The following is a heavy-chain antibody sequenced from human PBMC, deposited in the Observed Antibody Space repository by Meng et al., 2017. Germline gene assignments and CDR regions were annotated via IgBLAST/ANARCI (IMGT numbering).Heavy chain of an antibody. J-gene: IGHJ4*02. CDR1: GGPISSGGYY. Sequence: LRLSCTVSGGPISSGGYYGSWIRQHPGKGLEWIGYIYYSGSTYYNPYLKSRVTISVDTSKNQFSLKLSSVTAADTAVYYCARVVPNGGSYYDYWGQGTLVTVSS. CDR2: IYYSGST. D-gene: IGHD1-26*01. V-gene: IGHV4-31*03. CDR3: ARVVPNGGSYYDY.